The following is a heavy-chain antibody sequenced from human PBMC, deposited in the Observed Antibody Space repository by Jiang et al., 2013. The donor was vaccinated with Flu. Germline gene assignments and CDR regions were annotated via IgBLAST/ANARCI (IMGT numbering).Heavy chain of an antibody. CDR2: ISSSTYFK. Sequence: VQLLESGGGLVKPGGSLRLSCTASEFNFSIYSMNWVRRAPGKGLEWVSSISSSTYFKYYADSVEGRFTISRDNTKNSLYLQMNSLRAEDTAVYYCAKYGSGWSLDSWGQGTLVTVSS. V-gene: IGHV3-21*01. D-gene: IGHD6-19*01. CDR3: AKYGSGWSLDS. J-gene: IGHJ4*02. CDR1: EFNFSIYS.